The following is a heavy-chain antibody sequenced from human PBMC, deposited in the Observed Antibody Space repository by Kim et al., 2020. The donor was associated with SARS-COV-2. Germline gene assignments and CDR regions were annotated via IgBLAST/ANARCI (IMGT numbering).Heavy chain of an antibody. CDR3: ARDREAYCSGGTCYGMDV. Sequence: ASVKVSCKASGYSFTGYYMHWVRQAPGQGLEWMGRINPNSGVTSYAQKFQGRVTMTRATSITTAYMELSSLRSDDTAVYYCARDREAYCSGGTCYGMDVWGQGTTVIVSS. CDR2: INPNSGVT. V-gene: IGHV1-2*06. CDR1: GYSFTGYY. J-gene: IGHJ6*02. D-gene: IGHD2-15*01.